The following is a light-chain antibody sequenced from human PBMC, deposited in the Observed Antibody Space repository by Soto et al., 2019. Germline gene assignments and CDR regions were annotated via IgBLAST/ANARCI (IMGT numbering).Light chain of an antibody. J-gene: IGKJ2*01. Sequence: EIVLTQSPGTLSLYPGERATLSCRASQSVSSRYLAWYQQKPGQAPRLLMYGASNRATDIPDRFSGSGSGTDFTLTISRLEPEDFAVYFCQQYGRSPPFTFGQGTKVEIK. CDR2: GAS. V-gene: IGKV3-20*01. CDR3: QQYGRSPPFT. CDR1: QSVSSRY.